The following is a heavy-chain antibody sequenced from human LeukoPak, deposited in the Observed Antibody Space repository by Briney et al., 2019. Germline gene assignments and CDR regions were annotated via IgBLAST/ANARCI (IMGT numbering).Heavy chain of an antibody. CDR2: ISASNGDT. V-gene: IGHV1-18*01. CDR3: ARSVPLTYYYYYGMDV. D-gene: IGHD3-9*01. CDR1: VYTFTNYG. J-gene: IGHJ6*02. Sequence: ASVKVSCKASVYTFTNYGITWVRQAPGQGLEWMGWISASNGDTHYSEKFQDRITVTTDTSTSTAYMELRSLVSDDTAVYYCARSVPLTYYYYYGMDVWGQGTTVTVSS.